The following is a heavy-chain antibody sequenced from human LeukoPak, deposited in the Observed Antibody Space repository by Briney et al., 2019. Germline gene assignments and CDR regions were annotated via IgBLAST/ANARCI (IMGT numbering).Heavy chain of an antibody. CDR3: ARVRVEPGQLLSDNYYYYYYMDV. D-gene: IGHD2-2*01. V-gene: IGHV4-4*07. J-gene: IGHJ6*03. CDR2: IYSSGTT. Sequence: SETLSLTCTVSGGSINNYYWNWIRQASGKGLEWIGHIYSSGTTNYNPSLKSRVTMSVDTSKNQFSLKLSSVTAADTAVYYCARVRVEPGQLLSDNYYYYYYMDVWGKGTTVTISS. CDR1: GGSINNYY.